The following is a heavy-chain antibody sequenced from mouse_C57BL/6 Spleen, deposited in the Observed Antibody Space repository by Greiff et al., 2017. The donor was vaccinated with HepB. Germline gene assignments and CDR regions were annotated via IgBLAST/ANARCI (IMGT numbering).Heavy chain of an antibody. CDR2: IYPGDGDT. V-gene: IGHV1-82*01. CDR1: GYAFSSSW. CDR3: ARLPAPEPMDY. Sequence: VQLQQSGPELVKPGASVKISCKASGYAFSSSWMNWVKQRPGKGLEWIGRIYPGDGDTNYNGKFKGKATLTADKSSSTAYMQLSSLASEDSAVYFCARLPAPEPMDYWGQGTSVTVSS. J-gene: IGHJ4*01. D-gene: IGHD3-1*01.